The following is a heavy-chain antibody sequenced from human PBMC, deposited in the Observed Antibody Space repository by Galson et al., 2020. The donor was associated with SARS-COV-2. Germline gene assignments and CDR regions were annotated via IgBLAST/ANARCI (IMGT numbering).Heavy chain of an antibody. V-gene: IGHV3-30*04. J-gene: IGHJ6*02. CDR1: GFTFSNYD. CDR2: ISFDGNTQ. CDR3: ARGLFGDPYGMDV. Sequence: GGSLRLSCAGSGFTFSNYDMNWVHQAPGKGLEWVAVISFDGNTQYYADSVRGQFTISRDNSKNTLYVEMNSLRVDDMAVYYCARGLFGDPYGMDVWGQGTTVTVSS. D-gene: IGHD3-10*02.